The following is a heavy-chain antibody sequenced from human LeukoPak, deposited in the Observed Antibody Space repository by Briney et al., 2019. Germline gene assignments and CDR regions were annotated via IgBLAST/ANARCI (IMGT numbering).Heavy chain of an antibody. Sequence: GGSLRLSCAASGFTFSDYYMSWVRQAPGKGLEWVSVIYSGGSTYYADSVKGRFTISRDNSKNTLYLQMNSLRAEDTAVYYCAREVIAVSGTNWFDPWGQGTLVTVSS. J-gene: IGHJ5*02. V-gene: IGHV3-53*01. CDR2: IYSGGST. CDR1: GFTFSDYY. CDR3: AREVIAVSGTNWFDP. D-gene: IGHD6-19*01.